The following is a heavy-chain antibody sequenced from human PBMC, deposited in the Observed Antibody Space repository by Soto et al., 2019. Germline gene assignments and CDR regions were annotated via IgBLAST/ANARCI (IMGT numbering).Heavy chain of an antibody. V-gene: IGHV3-33*01. CDR3: ARVKQGRGGYDSPFDY. Sequence: QVQLVESGGGVVQPGGSLRLSCAPSGFIFSSYGMHWVRQAPGKGLEWVAVIRYDGSNKFYTDSVKGRFTISRDNSENTLYLEMNSLRAEDTARYYCARVKQGRGGYDSPFDYWGQGTLVTVSS. J-gene: IGHJ4*02. CDR2: IRYDGSNK. CDR1: GFIFSSYG. D-gene: IGHD5-12*01.